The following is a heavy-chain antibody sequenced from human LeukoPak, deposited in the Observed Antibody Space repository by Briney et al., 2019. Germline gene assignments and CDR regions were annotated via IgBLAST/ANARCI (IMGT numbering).Heavy chain of an antibody. CDR3: ARGIYCSSTSCPLLTYYYYYMDV. CDR1: GYTFTGYY. J-gene: IGHJ6*03. D-gene: IGHD2-2*01. Sequence: ASVKVSCKASGYTFTGYYMHWVRQAPGQGLEWMGWINPNSGGTNYAQKFQGRVTMTRDTSIRTAYMELSRLRSEDTAVYYCARGIYCSSTSCPLLTYYYYYMDVWGKGTTVTVSS. CDR2: INPNSGGT. V-gene: IGHV1-2*02.